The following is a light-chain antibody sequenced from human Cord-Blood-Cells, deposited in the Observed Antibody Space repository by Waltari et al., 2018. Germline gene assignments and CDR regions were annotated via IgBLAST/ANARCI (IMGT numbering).Light chain of an antibody. Sequence: EIVLTQSPGTLSLSPGERATLSCRASQSVSSSYLAWYQQKPGQAPRLLIYGAYSRATCIPDRFSGSGSGTDFTLAISRLEPEDFAVYYCRQYGSAPRLTFGGGTKVEIK. CDR1: QSVSSSY. CDR2: GAY. J-gene: IGKJ4*01. CDR3: RQYGSAPRLT. V-gene: IGKV3-20*01.